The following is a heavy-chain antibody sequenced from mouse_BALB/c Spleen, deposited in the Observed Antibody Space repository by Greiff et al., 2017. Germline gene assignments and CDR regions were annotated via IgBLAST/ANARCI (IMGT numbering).Heavy chain of an antibody. CDR3: TREVRRGFDY. CDR2: IYPGSGST. D-gene: IGHD2-14*01. V-gene: IGHV1S22*01. Sequence: LKQPGSELVRPGASVKLSCKASGYTFTSYWMHWVKQRPGQGLEWIGNIYPGSGSTNYDEKFKSKATLTVDTSSSTAYMQLSSLTSEDSAVYYCTREVRRGFDYWGQGTTLTVSS. J-gene: IGHJ2*01. CDR1: GYTFTSYW.